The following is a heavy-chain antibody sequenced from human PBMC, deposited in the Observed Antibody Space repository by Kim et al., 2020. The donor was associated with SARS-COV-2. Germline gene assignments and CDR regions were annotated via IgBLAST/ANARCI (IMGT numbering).Heavy chain of an antibody. Sequence: ASVKVSCKASGYTFTSYGISWVRQAPGQGLEWMGWISAYNGNTNYAQKLQGRVTMTTDTSTSTAYMELRSLRSDDTAVYYCARKRYCSSTSCYGRTKYYYYYGMDVWGQGTTVTVSS. CDR3: ARKRYCSSTSCYGRTKYYYYYGMDV. V-gene: IGHV1-18*01. J-gene: IGHJ6*02. D-gene: IGHD2-2*01. CDR2: ISAYNGNT. CDR1: GYTFTSYG.